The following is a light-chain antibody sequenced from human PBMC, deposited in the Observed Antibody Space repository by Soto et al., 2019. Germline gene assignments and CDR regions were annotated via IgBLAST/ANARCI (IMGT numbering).Light chain of an antibody. V-gene: IGKV3-20*01. CDR2: GAS. J-gene: IGKJ1*01. CDR3: HQYGTGTPGT. Sequence: IVLTQSPGTLSLSPGERATLSCRASQSVSSSYLAWYQQKPGQAPRLLIYGASSRATGIPDRFSGSGSGAEFTLTTSRREPEDCAVYYCHQYGTGTPGTFGQGTKVEIK. CDR1: QSVSSSY.